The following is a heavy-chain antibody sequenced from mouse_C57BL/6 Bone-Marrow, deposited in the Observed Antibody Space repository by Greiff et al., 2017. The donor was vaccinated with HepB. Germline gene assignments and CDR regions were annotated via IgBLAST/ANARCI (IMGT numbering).Heavy chain of an antibody. Sequence: QVQLKQSGAELVMPGASVKLSCKASGYTFTSYWMHWVKQRPGQGLEWIGEIDPSDSYTNYNQKFKGKFTLTVDKSSSTAYMQLSSLTSEDSAVYYCARGGNYGAMDYWGQGTSVTVSS. V-gene: IGHV1-69*01. CDR2: IDPSDSYT. CDR1: GYTFTSYW. J-gene: IGHJ4*01. D-gene: IGHD2-1*01. CDR3: ARGGNYGAMDY.